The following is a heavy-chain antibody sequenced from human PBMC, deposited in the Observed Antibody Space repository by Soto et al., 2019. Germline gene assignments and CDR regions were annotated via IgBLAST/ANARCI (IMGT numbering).Heavy chain of an antibody. Sequence: GESLKISCNGSGYSFTSYWIGLVLQMPGKGLDWMWIIYPGDSDTRYSPSFQGQVTISADKSISTAYLQWGSLKASDTAMYYCARLRDGYNYKGFDYWGQGTLVTVSS. D-gene: IGHD5-12*01. CDR2: IYPGDSDT. V-gene: IGHV5-51*01. J-gene: IGHJ4*02. CDR1: GYSFTSYW. CDR3: ARLRDGYNYKGFDY.